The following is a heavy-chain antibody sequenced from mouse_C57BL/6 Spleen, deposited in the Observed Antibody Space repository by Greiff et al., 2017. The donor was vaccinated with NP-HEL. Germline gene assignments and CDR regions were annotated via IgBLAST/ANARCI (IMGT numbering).Heavy chain of an antibody. D-gene: IGHD2-4*01. CDR2: IWSDGST. J-gene: IGHJ3*01. Sequence: QVQLKQSGPGLVAPSQSLSITCTVSGFSLTSYGVHWVRQPPGKGLEWLVVIWSDGSTTYNSALKSRLSISKDNSKSQVFLKMNSLQTDDTAMYYCARGGHYDYGFAYWGQGTLVTVSA. V-gene: IGHV2-6*03. CDR3: ARGGHYDYGFAY. CDR1: GFSLTSYG.